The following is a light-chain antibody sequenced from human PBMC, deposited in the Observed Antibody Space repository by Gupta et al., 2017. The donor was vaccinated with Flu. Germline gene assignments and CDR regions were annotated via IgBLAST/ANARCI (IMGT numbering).Light chain of an antibody. V-gene: IGKV2-30*01. CDR3: MRGKLPWT. J-gene: IGKJ2*02. CDR1: QSLVYKNGIYY. CDR2: EGS. Sequence: DTLGQAAYIYGSSSQSLVYKNGIYYLYWLQQRPAQSPRRIIYEGSKRDLGVPDRFSGCGEGNDFTLKSSWGEDEDVGGYYGMRGKLPWTFGQGTMLEI.